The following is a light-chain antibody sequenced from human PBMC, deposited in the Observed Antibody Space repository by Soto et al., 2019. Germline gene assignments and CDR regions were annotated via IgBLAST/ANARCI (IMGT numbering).Light chain of an antibody. Sequence: EIVLTQSPGTLSLSPGERANLSCRASQSVSSSYLAWYQQKPGQAPRLLIYGVSSRATGIPDRFSGSGSGTDFTLTISRLEPEDFAVYYCQQYGSSPRTFGQGTKVDIK. CDR1: QSVSSSY. CDR2: GVS. V-gene: IGKV3-20*01. CDR3: QQYGSSPRT. J-gene: IGKJ1*01.